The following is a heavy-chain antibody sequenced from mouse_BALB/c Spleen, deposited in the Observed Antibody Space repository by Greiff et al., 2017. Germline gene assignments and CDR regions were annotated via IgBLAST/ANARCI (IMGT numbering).Heavy chain of an antibody. Sequence: EVKLVESGGGLVQPGGSRKLSCAASGFTFSSFGMHWVRQAPEKGLEWVAYISSGSSTIYYIDTVKGRFTISRDNPKNTLFLQMTSLRSEDTAMYYCARSHRYDGRDYGGQGTTLTVSS. CDR3: ARSHRYDGRDY. D-gene: IGHD2-14*01. J-gene: IGHJ2*01. V-gene: IGHV5-17*02. CDR2: ISSGSSTI. CDR1: GFTFSSFG.